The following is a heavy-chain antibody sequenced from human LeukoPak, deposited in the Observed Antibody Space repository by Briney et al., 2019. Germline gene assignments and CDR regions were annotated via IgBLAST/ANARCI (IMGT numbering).Heavy chain of an antibody. CDR2: ISSSGSTI. CDR3: ALRGPYRLYYYYYYMDV. D-gene: IGHD2-2*02. Sequence: GGSLRLSCAASGFTFSDYYMSWIRQAPGKGLEWVSYISSSGSTIYYADSVKGRFTISRDNAKNSLYLQMNSLRSEDTAVYYCALRGPYRLYYYYYYMDVWGKGTTVTVSS. CDR1: GFTFSDYY. J-gene: IGHJ6*03. V-gene: IGHV3-11*01.